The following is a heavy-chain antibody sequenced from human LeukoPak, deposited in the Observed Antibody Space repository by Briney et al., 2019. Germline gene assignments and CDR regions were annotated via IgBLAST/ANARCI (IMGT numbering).Heavy chain of an antibody. D-gene: IGHD2-2*01. CDR2: INHSGST. CDR1: GGSFSGYY. J-gene: IGHJ6*02. Sequence: SETLSLTCAVYGGSFSGYYWSWIRQPPGKGLEWIGEINHSGSTNYNPSLKSRVTISVDTSKNQFSLKLSSVTAADTAVYYCASPNCSSTSCYAYGMDVWGQGTTVTVSS. V-gene: IGHV4-34*01. CDR3: ASPNCSSTSCYAYGMDV.